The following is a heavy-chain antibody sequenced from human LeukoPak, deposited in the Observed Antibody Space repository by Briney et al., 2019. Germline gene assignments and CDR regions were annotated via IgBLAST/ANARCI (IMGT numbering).Heavy chain of an antibody. CDR2: ISGSGGST. CDR3: AKEPLQGIFDY. J-gene: IGHJ4*02. Sequence: GGSLRLSCAASGISFSSCAMSWVRQAPGKGLEWVSAISGSGGSTYYADSVKGRFTISRDNSKNTLYLQMNSLRAEDTAVYYCAKEPLQGIFDYWGQGTLVTVSS. V-gene: IGHV3-23*01. CDR1: GISFSSCA.